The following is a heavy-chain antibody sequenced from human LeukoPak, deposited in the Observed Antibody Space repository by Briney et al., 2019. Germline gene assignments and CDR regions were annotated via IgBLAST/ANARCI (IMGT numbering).Heavy chain of an antibody. D-gene: IGHD3-22*01. Sequence: ASVKVSCKSSGYTFNNYGISWVREAPGQELEWMGWISAHNGYTKYAQKVQGRVTLTTDTSTSTAYMELRSLRSDDTAVYYCARVVYYDSSGYLDAFDIWGQGTMVTVSS. V-gene: IGHV1-18*01. CDR3: ARVVYYDSSGYLDAFDI. J-gene: IGHJ3*02. CDR2: ISAHNGYT. CDR1: GYTFNNYG.